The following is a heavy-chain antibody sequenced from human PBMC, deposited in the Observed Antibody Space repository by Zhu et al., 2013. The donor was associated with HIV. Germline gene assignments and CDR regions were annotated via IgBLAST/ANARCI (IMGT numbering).Heavy chain of an antibody. CDR1: GYTFTSYD. Sequence: QVQLVQSGAEVKKPGASVKVSCKASGYTFTSYDINWVRQAPGQGLEWMGWINPNSGGTNYAQKFQGRVTMTRDTSISTAYMELSRLRSDDTAVYYCARDQGFVTPLGYWGQGTLVTVSS. V-gene: IGHV1-2*02. CDR2: INPNSGGT. J-gene: IGHJ4*02. CDR3: ARDQGFVTPLGY. D-gene: IGHD2-21*02.